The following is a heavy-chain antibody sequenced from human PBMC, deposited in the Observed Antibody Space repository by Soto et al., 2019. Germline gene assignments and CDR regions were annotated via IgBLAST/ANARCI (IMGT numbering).Heavy chain of an antibody. CDR2: IYYSGST. Sequence: PSETLSLTCTVSGGSISSGGYYWSWIRQHPGKGLEWIGYIYYSGSTYYNPSLKSRVTISVDTSKNQFSLKLSSVTAAGTAVYYCARDRKIGYDSSGYSTPRGAYYYYGMDVWGQGTTVTVSS. D-gene: IGHD3-22*01. CDR1: GGSISSGGYY. V-gene: IGHV4-31*03. CDR3: ARDRKIGYDSSGYSTPRGAYYYYGMDV. J-gene: IGHJ6*02.